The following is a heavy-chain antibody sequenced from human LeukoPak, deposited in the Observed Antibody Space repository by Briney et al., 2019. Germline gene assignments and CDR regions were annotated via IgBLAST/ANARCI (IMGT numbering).Heavy chain of an antibody. V-gene: IGHV1-69*04. CDR3: ARGKIRGYSYGNFDY. D-gene: IGHD5-18*01. J-gene: IGHJ4*02. CDR2: IIPILGIA. CDR1: GGTFSSYA. Sequence: GASVKVSCKASGGTFSSYAISWVRQAPGQGLEWMGRIIPILGIANYAQKFQGRVTITADKSTSTAYMELSSLRSEDTAVYYCARGKIRGYSYGNFDYWGQGTLVTVSS.